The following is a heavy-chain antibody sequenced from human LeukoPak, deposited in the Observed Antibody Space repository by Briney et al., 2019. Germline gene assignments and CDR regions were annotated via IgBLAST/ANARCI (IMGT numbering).Heavy chain of an antibody. V-gene: IGHV1-46*01. J-gene: IGHJ5*02. CDR3: ARDQPGEWELVSGWWFDP. D-gene: IGHD1-26*01. Sequence: GASVKVSCKSSGYTFTSHYMHWVRQAPGQGLEWMGIINPSGGSTSYAQKFQGRVTMTRDMSTSTDYMELSSLRSEDTAVYYCARDQPGEWELVSGWWFDPWGQGTLVTVSS. CDR1: GYTFTSHY. CDR2: INPSGGST.